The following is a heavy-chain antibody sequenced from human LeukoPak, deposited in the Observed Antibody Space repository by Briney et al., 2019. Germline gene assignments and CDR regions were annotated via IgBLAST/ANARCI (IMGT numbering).Heavy chain of an antibody. CDR1: GFTFSSSW. CDR2: IKQDGSEK. V-gene: IGHV3-7*05. CDR3: AREAGIPPSTQQWPTRVHY. J-gene: IGHJ4*02. Sequence: GGSLRLSCVASGFTFSSSWMRWGRQAPGKGLEWVANIKQDGSEKYCVDSVKGRFTISRDNAKNSLYLQMNSLRAEDTAVYYCAREAGIPPSTQQWPTRVHYWGQGTLVTVSS. D-gene: IGHD5-18*01.